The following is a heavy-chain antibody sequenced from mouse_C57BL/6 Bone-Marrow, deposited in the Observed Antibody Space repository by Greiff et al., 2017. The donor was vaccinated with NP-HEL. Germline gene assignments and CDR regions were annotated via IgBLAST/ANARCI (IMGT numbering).Heavy chain of an antibody. V-gene: IGHV5-17*03. Sequence: EVMLVESGGGLVKPGGSLKLSCAASGFTFSDYGMHWVRQAPEKGLEWVAYISSGSSTIYYADTVKGRFTISRDKAKNNQYLQMNRVRSEDTAMYYCAIYGGFAYWGQGTLVTVSA. CDR1: GFTFSDYG. CDR2: ISSGSSTI. J-gene: IGHJ3*01. CDR3: AIYGGFAY. D-gene: IGHD1-1*01.